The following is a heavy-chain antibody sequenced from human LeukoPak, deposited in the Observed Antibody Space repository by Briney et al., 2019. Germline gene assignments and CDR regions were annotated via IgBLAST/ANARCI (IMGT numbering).Heavy chain of an antibody. CDR1: GYTFTSYD. CDR2: MNPNSGNT. CDR3: AREASSSTSDAFDI. V-gene: IGHV1-8*01. J-gene: IGHJ3*02. Sequence: ASVKVSCKASGYTFTSYDINWVRQATGQGLEWMGWMNPNSGNTGYAQKFQGRVTMTRNTSISTAYMELSSLRSEDTAVYYCAREASSSTSDAFDIWGQGTMVTVSS. D-gene: IGHD6-6*01.